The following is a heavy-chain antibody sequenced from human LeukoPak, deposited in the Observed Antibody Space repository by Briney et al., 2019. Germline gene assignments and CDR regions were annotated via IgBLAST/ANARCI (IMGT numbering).Heavy chain of an antibody. Sequence: SETLSLTCTVSGASISSQFWSWIRQPPGKRPEYIGYMSYSGNTDYNPSLKSRVTISLDTSKNQFSLKLSSLTAADTAVYYCARFSSGSNWFDAWGQGTLVTVSS. CDR1: GASISSQF. V-gene: IGHV4-59*11. CDR2: MSYSGNT. J-gene: IGHJ5*02. CDR3: ARFSSGSNWFDA.